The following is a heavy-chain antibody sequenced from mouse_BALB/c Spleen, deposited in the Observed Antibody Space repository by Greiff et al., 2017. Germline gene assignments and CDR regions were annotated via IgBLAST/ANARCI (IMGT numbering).Heavy chain of an antibody. Sequence: QVQLKESGPGLVQPSQSLSITCTVSGFSLTSYGVHWVRQSPGKGLEWLGVIWSGGSTDYNAAFISRLSISKDNSKSQVFFKMNSLQANDTAIYSCARPSTMITTSLAYWGQGTLVTVSA. V-gene: IGHV2-2*02. CDR2: IWSGGST. J-gene: IGHJ3*01. D-gene: IGHD2-4*01. CDR1: GFSLTSYG. CDR3: ARPSTMITTSLAY.